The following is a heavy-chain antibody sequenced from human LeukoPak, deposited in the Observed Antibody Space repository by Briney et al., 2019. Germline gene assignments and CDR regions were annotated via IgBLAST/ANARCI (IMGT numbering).Heavy chain of an antibody. CDR2: ISYSGVS. J-gene: IGHJ5*02. CDR1: GASISRSY. D-gene: IGHD5-24*01. Sequence: PSETLSLTCTDPGASISRSYWIWIRQTPGKGLEWIGYISYSGVSTYNPSLRSRVTISADTSKNQLSLNLSSVTAADTAVYFCARLPEGGYATSLGWLDPWGQGTRVTVSS. V-gene: IGHV4-59*08. CDR3: ARLPEGGYATSLGWLDP.